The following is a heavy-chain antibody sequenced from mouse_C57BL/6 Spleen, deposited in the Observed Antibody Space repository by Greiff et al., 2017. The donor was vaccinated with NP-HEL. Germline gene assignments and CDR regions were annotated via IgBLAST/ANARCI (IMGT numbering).Heavy chain of an antibody. J-gene: IGHJ2*01. Sequence: VHVKQSGTVLARPGASVKMSCKTSGYTFTSYWMHWVKQRPGQGLEWIGAIYPGNSDTSYNQKFKGKAKLTAVTSASTAYMELSSLTNEDSAVYYCTRENYYGSSYFDYWGQGTTLTVSS. CDR3: TRENYYGSSYFDY. V-gene: IGHV1-5*01. CDR2: IYPGNSDT. CDR1: GYTFTSYW. D-gene: IGHD1-1*01.